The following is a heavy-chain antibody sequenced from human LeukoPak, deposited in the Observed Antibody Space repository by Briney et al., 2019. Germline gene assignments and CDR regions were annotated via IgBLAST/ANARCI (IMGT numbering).Heavy chain of an antibody. CDR1: GFTFSSYW. Sequence: GSLRLSCAASGFTFSSYWMSWVRQAPGKGLEWIGEINHSGSTNYNPSLKSRVTISVDTSKNQFSLKLSSVTAADTAVYYCSARRWFGESYDAFDIWGQGTMVTVSS. CDR3: SARRWFGESYDAFDI. V-gene: IGHV4-34*08. D-gene: IGHD3-10*01. J-gene: IGHJ3*02. CDR2: INHSGST.